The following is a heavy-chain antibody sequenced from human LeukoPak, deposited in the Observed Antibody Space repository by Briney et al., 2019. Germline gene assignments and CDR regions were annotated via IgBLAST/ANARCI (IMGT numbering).Heavy chain of an antibody. Sequence: QTLSFTCAISGDSVPSDSAAWNWIRQSPSRGLEWLGRTYYRSKWYNDYAVSVKSRISINPDTSKNQFSLRLNSVTPEDTAVYYCARVKYPPNEQCALYGMDVWGQGTTVTVSS. D-gene: IGHD6-19*01. CDR1: GDSVPSDSAA. CDR3: ARVKYPPNEQCALYGMDV. CDR2: TYYRSKWYN. J-gene: IGHJ6*02. V-gene: IGHV6-1*01.